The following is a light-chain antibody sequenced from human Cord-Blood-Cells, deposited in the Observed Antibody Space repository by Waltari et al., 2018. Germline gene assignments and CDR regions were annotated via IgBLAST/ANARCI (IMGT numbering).Light chain of an antibody. CDR1: NIGSKS. V-gene: IGLV3-21*04. Sequence: SYVLTQPPSVSVAPGKTARITCGGNNIGSKSVHWYQQKPGQAPVLVIYYDSDRPSGIRERFSGSNSGNTATLTISRVEAGDEADYYCQVWDSSSDHNWVFGGGTKLTVL. J-gene: IGLJ3*02. CDR3: QVWDSSSDHNWV. CDR2: YDS.